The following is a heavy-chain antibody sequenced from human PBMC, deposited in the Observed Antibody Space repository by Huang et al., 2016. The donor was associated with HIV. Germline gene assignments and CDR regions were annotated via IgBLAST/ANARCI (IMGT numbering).Heavy chain of an antibody. J-gene: IGHJ3*02. CDR1: GDSVTNTTYY. CDR3: ARDPFPRDAFDI. Sequence: QVQLQESGPALVKPSETLPLTCAVSGDSVTNTTYYWTWIRQPPGWGLEWVGFVHSSGNTNYNPSLKRRVTLSLDATKNQFSLTVTSVTAADTAVYYCARDPFPRDAFDIWGQGTMVIVSS. CDR2: VHSSGNT. V-gene: IGHV4-61*01.